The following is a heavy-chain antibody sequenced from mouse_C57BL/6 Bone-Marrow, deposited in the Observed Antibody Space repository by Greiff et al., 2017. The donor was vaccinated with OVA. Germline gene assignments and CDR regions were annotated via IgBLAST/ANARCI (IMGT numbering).Heavy chain of an antibody. CDR2: IDPENGDT. J-gene: IGHJ3*01. V-gene: IGHV14-4*01. CDR1: GFNIKDDY. Sequence: EVQRVESGAELVRPGASVKLSCTASGFNIKDDYMHWVKQRPEQGLEWIGWIDPENGDTEYASKFQGKATITADTSSNTAYLQLSSLTSEDTAVYYCARQLGGGFAYWGQGTLVTVSA. D-gene: IGHD4-1*02. CDR3: ARQLGGGFAY.